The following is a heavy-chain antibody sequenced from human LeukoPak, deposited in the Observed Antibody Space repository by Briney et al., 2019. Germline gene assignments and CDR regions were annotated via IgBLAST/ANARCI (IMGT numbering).Heavy chain of an antibody. CDR2: LYHSGTT. J-gene: IGHJ4*02. CDR3: AGGGQWLAFDS. Sequence: SETLSLTCSVSGGSISSYYWSWIRQPPGKGLEWIGCLYHSGTTTYNPSLRSRITISVDTSRNQFSLKLNSMAAADTALYFCAGGGQWLAFDSWGQGTLVTLSS. CDR1: GGSISSYY. V-gene: IGHV4-59*01. D-gene: IGHD6-19*01.